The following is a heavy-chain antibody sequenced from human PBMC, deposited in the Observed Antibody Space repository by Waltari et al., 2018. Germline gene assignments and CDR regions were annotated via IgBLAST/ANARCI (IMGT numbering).Heavy chain of an antibody. V-gene: IGHV3-7*02. CDR3: ASVRSGWDF. Sequence: EVQLVESGGGLVHPGGSLRLSCAASGFSFSSYWMSWVRQAPGKGLEWVASIKQDGSDKHYMDSVRGRFTISRDNAKKSLYVEMNRLIDDDTAVYYCASVRSGWDFWGQGTLVTVSS. CDR1: GFSFSSYW. J-gene: IGHJ4*02. D-gene: IGHD6-19*01. CDR2: IKQDGSDK.